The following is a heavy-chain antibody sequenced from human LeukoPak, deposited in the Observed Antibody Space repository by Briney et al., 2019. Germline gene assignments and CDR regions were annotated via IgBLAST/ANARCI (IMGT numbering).Heavy chain of an antibody. CDR3: TTDDSGVGND. J-gene: IGHJ4*02. V-gene: IGHV3-15*01. Sequence: SGGSLRLSCAASGFILSKVWMSWVRQAPGKGLEWVGRIKSKTKTDGGTTDYAAPVKGRFTISRDDSKNTLYLQMNSLKTEDTGVYYCTTDDSGVGNDWGQGTLVTVPS. CDR2: IKSKTKTDGGTT. D-gene: IGHD3-10*01. CDR1: GFILSKVW.